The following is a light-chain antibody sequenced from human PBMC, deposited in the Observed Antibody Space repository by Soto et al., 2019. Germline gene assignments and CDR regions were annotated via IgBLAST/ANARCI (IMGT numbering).Light chain of an antibody. CDR2: TAS. Sequence: AILMTQSPSSFSASTGDRVTITCRASQDITNYLAWYQQKPGEAPKLLISTASTLENGVPSRFSVSGSGTDFTLTINYLQSEDFATYYCQQYYRYPITFGQGTRLE. V-gene: IGKV1-8*01. CDR1: QDITNY. CDR3: QQYYRYPIT. J-gene: IGKJ5*01.